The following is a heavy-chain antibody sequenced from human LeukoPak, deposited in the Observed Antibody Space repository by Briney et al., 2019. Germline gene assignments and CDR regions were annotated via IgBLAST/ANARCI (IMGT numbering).Heavy chain of an antibody. V-gene: IGHV4-38-2*01. Sequence: SETLSLTCAVSGYSISSGYYWGWIRQPPGKGLEWIGSIYHSGSTYYNPSLKSRVTISVDTSKNQFSLKLSSVTAADTAVYYCAGNSGSSFMSFDYWGQGTLVTVSS. CDR2: IYHSGST. D-gene: IGHD1-26*01. CDR1: GYSISSGYY. CDR3: AGNSGSSFMSFDY. J-gene: IGHJ4*02.